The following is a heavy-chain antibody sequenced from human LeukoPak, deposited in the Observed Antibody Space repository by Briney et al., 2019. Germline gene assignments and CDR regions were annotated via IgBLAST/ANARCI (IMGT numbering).Heavy chain of an antibody. CDR2: ISSSSSHI. CDR3: ATGGNPDY. J-gene: IGHJ4*02. D-gene: IGHD4-23*01. CDR1: GFTFSSYS. Sequence: GGSLRLSCAASGFTFSSYSMNWVRQAPGKGLEWVSSISSSSSHIYYADSVKGRFTISRDNAKNSLYLQMNSLRAEDTAVYYCATGGNPDYWGQGTLVTVSS. V-gene: IGHV3-21*01.